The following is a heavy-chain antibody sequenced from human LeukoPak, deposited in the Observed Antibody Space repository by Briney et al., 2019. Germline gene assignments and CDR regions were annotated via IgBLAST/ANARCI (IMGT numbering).Heavy chain of an antibody. J-gene: IGHJ6*03. Sequence: ASVKVSCKASGYTFTSYGISWVRQAPGQGLEWMGWINPNSGGTNYAQKFQGRVTMTRDTSISTAYMELSRLRSDDTAVYYCARDPTPSYCSSTSCYRDYYMDVWGKGTTVTVSS. V-gene: IGHV1-2*02. CDR1: GYTFTSYG. CDR3: ARDPTPSYCSSTSCYRDYYMDV. D-gene: IGHD2-2*01. CDR2: INPNSGGT.